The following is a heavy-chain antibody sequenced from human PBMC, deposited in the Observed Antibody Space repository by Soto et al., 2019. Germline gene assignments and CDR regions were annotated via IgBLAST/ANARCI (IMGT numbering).Heavy chain of an antibody. CDR1: GFTFSSYS. V-gene: IGHV3-21*01. D-gene: IGHD2-15*01. Sequence: PGGSLRLSCAASGFTFSSYSMNWVRQAPGKGLEWVSSISSSSSYIYYADSVKGRFTISRDNAKNSLYLQMNSLRAEDTAVYYCARDVVVAATMLAFDIWGQGTMVTVSS. CDR3: ARDVVVAATMLAFDI. CDR2: ISSSSSYI. J-gene: IGHJ3*02.